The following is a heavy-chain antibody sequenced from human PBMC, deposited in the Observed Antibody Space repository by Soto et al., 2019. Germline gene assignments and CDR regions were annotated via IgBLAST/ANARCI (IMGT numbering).Heavy chain of an antibody. V-gene: IGHV3-23*01. J-gene: IGHJ4*02. D-gene: IGHD4-17*01. Sequence: PGGSLRLSCAASGFTFSSYAMSWVRQAPGKGLEWVSAISGSGGSTYYADSVKGRFTISRDNSKNTLYLQMNSLRAEDTAVYYCAKIGYDYGDLYYFDYWGQGTLVTVSS. CDR1: GFTFSSYA. CDR2: ISGSGGST. CDR3: AKIGYDYGDLYYFDY.